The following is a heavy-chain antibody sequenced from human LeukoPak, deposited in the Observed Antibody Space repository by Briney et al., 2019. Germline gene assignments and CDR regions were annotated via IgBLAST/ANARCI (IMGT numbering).Heavy chain of an antibody. Sequence: SQTLPLTCTVSGGSISSGGYYWSWIRQPPGKGLEWIGYIYHSGSTYYNPSLKSRVTISVDRSKNQFSLKLSSVTAADTAVYYCARGEPAATGNWFDPWGQGTLVTVSS. CDR2: IYHSGST. CDR3: ARGEPAATGNWFDP. V-gene: IGHV4-30-2*01. CDR1: GGSISSGGYY. D-gene: IGHD2-2*01. J-gene: IGHJ5*02.